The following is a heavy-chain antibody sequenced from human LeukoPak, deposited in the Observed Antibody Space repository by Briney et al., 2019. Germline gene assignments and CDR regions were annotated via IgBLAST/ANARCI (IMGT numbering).Heavy chain of an antibody. D-gene: IGHD3-3*01. CDR2: IYTGGAT. Sequence: PGGSLRLSCAASGFTANSNYMTWVRQAPGRGLEWVSVIYTGGATYYVDSVKGRFTISRDNPKNTLYLQMNTLRAEDTAVYYCARVGWSGYHFDYWGQGTQVTVSS. CDR1: GFTANSNY. CDR3: ARVGWSGYHFDY. J-gene: IGHJ4*02. V-gene: IGHV3-66*01.